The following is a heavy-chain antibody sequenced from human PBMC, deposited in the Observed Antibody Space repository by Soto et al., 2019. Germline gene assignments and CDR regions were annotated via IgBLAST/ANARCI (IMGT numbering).Heavy chain of an antibody. J-gene: IGHJ5*02. V-gene: IGHV1-2*02. CDR2: INPNSGGT. D-gene: IGHD3-22*01. CDR1: GYTFTGYY. CDR3: ARDYPXDYYDSSGYYFGGWFDL. Sequence: ASVKVSCKASGYTFTGYYMHWVRQAPGQGLEWRGWINPNSGGTNYAQKFQGRVTMTRDTSISTAYMELSRLRFDDTAVYYCARDYPXDYYDSSGYYFGGWFDLWGQGTLVTVSS.